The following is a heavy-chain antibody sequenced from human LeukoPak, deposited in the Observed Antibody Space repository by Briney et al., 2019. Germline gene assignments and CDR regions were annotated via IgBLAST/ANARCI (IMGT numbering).Heavy chain of an antibody. V-gene: IGHV4-4*02. J-gene: IGHJ4*02. CDR1: GGSISSNNW. CDR2: INHSGST. D-gene: IGHD3-3*01. Sequence: PSGTLSLTCAVSGGSISSNNWWWSWVRQPPGKGLEWIGEINHSGSTNYNPSLKSRVTISVDTSKNQFSLKLSSVTAADTAVYYCATESSGSHDYWGQGTLVTVSS. CDR3: ATESSGSHDY.